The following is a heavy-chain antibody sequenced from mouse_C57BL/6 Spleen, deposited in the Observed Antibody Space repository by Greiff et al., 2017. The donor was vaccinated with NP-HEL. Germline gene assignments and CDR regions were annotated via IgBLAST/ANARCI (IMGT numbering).Heavy chain of an antibody. CDR1: GYTFTSYW. CDR2: INPSNGGT. D-gene: IGHD2-5*01. J-gene: IGHJ2*01. Sequence: QVQLQQPGTELVKPGASVKLSCKASGYTFTSYWMHWVKQRPGQGLEWIGNINPSNGGTNYNQKFKGKATLTVDKSSSTAYMQLSSLTSEDSAVYYCARFKGYYSSYEYWGQGTTLTVSS. V-gene: IGHV1-53*01. CDR3: ARFKGYYSSYEY.